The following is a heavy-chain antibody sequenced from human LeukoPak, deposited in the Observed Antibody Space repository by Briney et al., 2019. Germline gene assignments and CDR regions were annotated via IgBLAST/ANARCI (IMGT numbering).Heavy chain of an antibody. CDR1: GGSISSSSYY. J-gene: IGHJ4*02. Sequence: SETLSLTCTVSGGSISSSSYYWGWIRQPPGKGLEWIGSIYYSGSTNYNPSLKSRVTISVDTSKNQFSLKLSSVTAADTAVYYCARARGDDGDFDYWGQGTLVTVSS. V-gene: IGHV4-39*07. D-gene: IGHD4-17*01. CDR2: IYYSGST. CDR3: ARARGDDGDFDY.